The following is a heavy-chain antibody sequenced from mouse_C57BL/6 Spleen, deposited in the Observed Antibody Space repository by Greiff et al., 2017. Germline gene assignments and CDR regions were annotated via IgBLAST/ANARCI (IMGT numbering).Heavy chain of an antibody. V-gene: IGHV1-52*01. CDR3: ARRRIYDGYYVEYFDV. D-gene: IGHD2-3*01. J-gene: IGHJ1*03. Sequence: QVQLKQPGAELVRPGSSVTLSCKASGYTFTSYWMHWVKQRPIQGLEWIGNIDPSDSETHYNQKFKDKATLTVDKSSSTAYMQLSSLTAEDSAVYYCARRRIYDGYYVEYFDVWGTGTTVTVSS. CDR1: GYTFTSYW. CDR2: IDPSDSET.